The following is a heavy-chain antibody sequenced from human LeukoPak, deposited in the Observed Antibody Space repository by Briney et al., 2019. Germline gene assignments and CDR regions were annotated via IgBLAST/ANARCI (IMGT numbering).Heavy chain of an antibody. CDR2: IYTSGST. CDR3: AGYDYVWGSYRHAVDY. J-gene: IGHJ4*02. CDR1: GDSISSYY. D-gene: IGHD3-16*02. Sequence: RSSETLSLTCTVSGDSISSYYWSWVRQPAGKGLEWIGRIYTSGSTNYNPSLKSRVTMSVDTSKNQFSLKLSSVTAADTAVYYCAGYDYVWGSYRHAVDYWGQGTLVTVSS. V-gene: IGHV4-4*07.